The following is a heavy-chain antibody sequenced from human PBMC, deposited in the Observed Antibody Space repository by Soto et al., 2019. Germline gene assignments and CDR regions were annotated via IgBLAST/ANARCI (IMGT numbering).Heavy chain of an antibody. CDR1: GYTLTELS. D-gene: IGHD3-10*01. CDR2: FDPEDGET. CDR3: ATANYYGSGSYLYGMDV. Sequence: ASVKVSCKXSGYTLTELSMHWVRQAPGKGLEWMGGFDPEDGETIYAQKFQGRVTMTEDTSTDTAYMELSSLRSEDTAVYYCATANYYGSGSYLYGMDVWGQGTTVTVSS. J-gene: IGHJ6*02. V-gene: IGHV1-24*01.